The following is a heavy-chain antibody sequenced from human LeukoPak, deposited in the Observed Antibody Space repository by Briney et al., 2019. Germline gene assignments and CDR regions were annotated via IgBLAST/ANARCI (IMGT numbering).Heavy chain of an antibody. CDR3: ARAECSGGTCPRY. CDR2: ISGSSGDT. Sequence: ASVKVSCKASGYSLTTYGITWVRQAPGQGLEWMGWISGSSGDTNYAPKVQGRVTMTIDTSTNTAYMELRNLRSDETALYSCARAECSGGTCPRYWGRGTLVSVSS. J-gene: IGHJ4*02. V-gene: IGHV1-18*01. D-gene: IGHD2-15*01. CDR1: GYSLTTYG.